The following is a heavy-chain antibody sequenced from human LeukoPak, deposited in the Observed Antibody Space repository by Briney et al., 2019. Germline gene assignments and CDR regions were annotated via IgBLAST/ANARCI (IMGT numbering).Heavy chain of an antibody. D-gene: IGHD6-13*01. Sequence: GGSLILSCAASGFTFSSYSMNWVRQAPGKGLEWVSYITSGGGSIYYADSVKGRFTISRDNSKNSLFLQMNSLRAEDTAVYYCARALPSSWYYFDYWGQGTLVTVSS. CDR3: ARALPSSWYYFDY. J-gene: IGHJ4*02. CDR2: ITSGGGSI. CDR1: GFTFSSYS. V-gene: IGHV3-48*04.